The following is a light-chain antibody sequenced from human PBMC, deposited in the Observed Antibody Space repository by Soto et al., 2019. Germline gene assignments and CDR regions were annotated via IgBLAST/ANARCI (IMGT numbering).Light chain of an antibody. Sequence: DIPMTQSPSTLSASVGDRVTIACRASESISSWLAWYQQKPGKAPRLLIYAASRLGSGVPSRFSGSGSGTEFTLTIPRLQPDDLDTYYCQQYYSYSKTFGQGTKVDIK. CDR1: ESISSW. CDR2: AAS. J-gene: IGKJ1*01. V-gene: IGKV1-5*01. CDR3: QQYYSYSKT.